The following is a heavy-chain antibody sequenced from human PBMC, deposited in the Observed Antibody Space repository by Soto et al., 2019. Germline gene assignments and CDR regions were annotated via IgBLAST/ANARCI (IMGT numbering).Heavy chain of an antibody. D-gene: IGHD6-13*01. J-gene: IGHJ3*02. CDR1: GYTFTGYY. CDR3: AISGSSWYGDAFDI. Sequence: ASVKVSCKASGYTFTGYYMHWVRQAPGQGLEWIGWINPNSGGTNYAQKFQGWVTMTRDTSISTAYMELSRLRSDDTAVYYCAISGSSWYGDAFDIWGQGTMVTVSS. V-gene: IGHV1-2*04. CDR2: INPNSGGT.